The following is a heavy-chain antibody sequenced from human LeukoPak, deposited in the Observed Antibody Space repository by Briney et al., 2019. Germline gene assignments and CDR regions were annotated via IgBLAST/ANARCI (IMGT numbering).Heavy chain of an antibody. V-gene: IGHV1-46*01. CDR1: GYTFTSYY. J-gene: IGHJ4*02. CDR2: INPSGGST. CDR3: ARERKTGTTGLCFDY. Sequence: ASVKVSCKASGYTFTSYYMHWVRQAPGQGLEWMGIINPSGGSTSYAQKFQGRVAMTRDTSTSTVYMELSSLRSEDTAVYYCARERKTGTTGLCFDYWGQGTLVTVSS. D-gene: IGHD1-14*01.